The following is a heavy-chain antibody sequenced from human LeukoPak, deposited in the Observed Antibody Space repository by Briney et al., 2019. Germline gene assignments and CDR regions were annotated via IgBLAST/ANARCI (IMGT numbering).Heavy chain of an antibody. CDR1: GFTFGDYA. V-gene: IGHV3-49*04. Sequence: PGRSLRLSCTASGFTFGDYAMSWVRQAPGKGLEWVGFIRGKAYGGTTEYAASVKGRFTISRDDSKSIAYLQMNSLKNEDTAEYYCTRESCGGDCYHDYWGQGTLVTVSS. CDR3: TRESCGGDCYHDY. CDR2: IRGKAYGGTT. D-gene: IGHD2-21*02. J-gene: IGHJ4*02.